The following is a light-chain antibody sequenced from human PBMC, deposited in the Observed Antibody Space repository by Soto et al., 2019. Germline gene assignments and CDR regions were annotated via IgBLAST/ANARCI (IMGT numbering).Light chain of an antibody. CDR3: QQYGSSSTWT. CDR2: AAS. CDR1: QSVSSAY. J-gene: IGKJ1*01. V-gene: IGKV3-20*01. Sequence: EIVLTQSPGTLSLSPGERATLSCRASQSVSSAYLAWYQHKPGLPPTLLIYAASSRVTGIPDRFSGSGSGTDFTLTISRLEPDDFAVYYCQQYGSSSTWTFGQGTKVEIK.